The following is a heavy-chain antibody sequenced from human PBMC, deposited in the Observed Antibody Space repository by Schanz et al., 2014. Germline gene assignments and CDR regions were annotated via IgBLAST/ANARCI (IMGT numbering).Heavy chain of an antibody. CDR3: ATNSPFRMVRGSNAFDA. CDR2: INPSGGST. CDR1: GYTFTSYY. J-gene: IGHJ3*01. Sequence: QVQLVQSGAEVKKPGASVKVSCKASGYTFTSYYMHWVRQAPGQGLEWMGIINPSGGSTSYAQKLQGRVTMTEDTSTETAYMELSGLRSGDTAVYYCATNSPFRMVRGSNAFDAWGQGTMVTVSS. V-gene: IGHV1-46*03. D-gene: IGHD3-10*01.